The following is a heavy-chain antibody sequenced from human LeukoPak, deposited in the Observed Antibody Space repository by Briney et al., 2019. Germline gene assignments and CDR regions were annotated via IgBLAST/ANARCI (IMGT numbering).Heavy chain of an antibody. D-gene: IGHD3-22*01. CDR2: ISYDGSNK. CDR3: AKDGRHYYDSRVVDY. J-gene: IGHJ4*02. CDR1: GFTFSSYG. Sequence: GGSLRLSCAASGFTFSSYGMHWVRQAPGKGLEWVAVISYDGSNKYYADSVKGRFTISRDNSKSTLYLQMNSLRAEDTAVYYCAKDGRHYYDSRVVDYWGQGTLVTVSS. V-gene: IGHV3-30*18.